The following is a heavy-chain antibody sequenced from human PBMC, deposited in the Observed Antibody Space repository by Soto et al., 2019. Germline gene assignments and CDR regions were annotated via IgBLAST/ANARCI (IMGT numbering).Heavy chain of an antibody. Sequence: GGSLRLSCAASGFTFSTYWMSWVRQAPGKGLEWVANIKQDGSEKYYVDSVKGRFTISRDNAKNSLYLQMDSLRAEDTAVYYCVRDPSCTTTGCYGIYMDVWGKGTTVTVSS. V-gene: IGHV3-7*01. CDR2: IKQDGSEK. J-gene: IGHJ6*03. CDR1: GFTFSTYW. CDR3: VRDPSCTTTGCYGIYMDV. D-gene: IGHD2-2*01.